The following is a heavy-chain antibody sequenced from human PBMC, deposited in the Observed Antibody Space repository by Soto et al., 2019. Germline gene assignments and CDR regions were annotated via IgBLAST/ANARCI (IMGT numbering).Heavy chain of an antibody. J-gene: IGHJ4*02. CDR3: ARVRAAAGTRYFVY. CDR2: IIPILGIA. Sequence: ASVKVSCKASGGTFSSYAISWVRQAPGQGLEWMGGIIPILGIANYAQKFQGRVTITADKSTSTAYMELSSLRSEDTAVYYCARVRAAAGTRYFVYWGQGTLVTVSS. CDR1: GGTFSSYA. V-gene: IGHV1-69*10. D-gene: IGHD6-13*01.